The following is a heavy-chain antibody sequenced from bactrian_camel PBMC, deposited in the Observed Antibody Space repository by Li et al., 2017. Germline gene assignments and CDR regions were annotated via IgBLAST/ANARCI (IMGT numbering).Heavy chain of an antibody. D-gene: IGHD3*01. CDR2: IRRDGDE. J-gene: IGHJ4*01. CDR1: EYPARYKC. CDR3: AAEQKPDTGHQCPWYNY. Sequence: HVQLVESGGGSVQAGGSLRPSCAASEYPARYKCMGWFRQAPGKAREGIAGIRRDGDEYYADSVKGRFTISQDNIAQDNAKKTLYLQMNNLKTEDTAEYYCAAEQKPDTGHQCPWYNYWGPGTQVTVS. V-gene: IGHV3S53*01.